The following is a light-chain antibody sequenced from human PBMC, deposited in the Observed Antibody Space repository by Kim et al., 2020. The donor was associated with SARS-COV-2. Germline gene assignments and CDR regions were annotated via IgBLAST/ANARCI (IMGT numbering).Light chain of an antibody. Sequence: DIQMTQSPSTLSASVGDRVTITCRASQSISSWLAWYQQKPGKAPKVLIHKASSLESGVSSSFSGSGSGTEFTLTISSLQPDDFATYYSQQYNSYPWTFGQGTKVDIK. J-gene: IGKJ1*01. V-gene: IGKV1-5*03. CDR2: KAS. CDR3: QQYNSYPWT. CDR1: QSISSW.